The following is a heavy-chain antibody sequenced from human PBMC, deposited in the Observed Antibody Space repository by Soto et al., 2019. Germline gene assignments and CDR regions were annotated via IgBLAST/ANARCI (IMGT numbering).Heavy chain of an antibody. D-gene: IGHD4-17*01. CDR1: GFSFSSYA. Sequence: GGSLRLSCAASGFSFSSYALSWVRQAPGRGLEWVSTFSAGGRAYYADSVKGRFTLARDTSKNTLHLQTNSLTVEDTAVYYCAKESMPEHYGDTLFDYWGQGTRVTVSS. J-gene: IGHJ4*02. CDR3: AKESMPEHYGDTLFDY. CDR2: FSAGGRA. V-gene: IGHV3-23*01.